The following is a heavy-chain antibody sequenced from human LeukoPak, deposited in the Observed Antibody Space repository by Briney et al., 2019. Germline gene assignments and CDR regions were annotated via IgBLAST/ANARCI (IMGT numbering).Heavy chain of an antibody. D-gene: IGHD2-15*01. V-gene: IGHV3-48*03. J-gene: IGHJ4*02. Sequence: GGSLRLSCAASGFTFSSYEMNWVRQAPGKGLEWVSYISSSGSTVYYADSVKGRFTISRDNAKNSLYLQMNSLRAEDTAVYYCAKVGGYCSGGRCYSSYYFDYWGQGTLVTVSS. CDR2: ISSSGSTV. CDR3: AKVGGYCSGGRCYSSYYFDY. CDR1: GFTFSSYE.